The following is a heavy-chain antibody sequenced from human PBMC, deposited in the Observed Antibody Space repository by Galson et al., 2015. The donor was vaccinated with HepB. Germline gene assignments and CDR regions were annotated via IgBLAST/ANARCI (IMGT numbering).Heavy chain of an antibody. CDR2: IYSGGDI. CDR3: ARLQNGWGNYFDY. Sequence: SLRLSCAASGFTVSNNYMSWVRQAPGKGLEWVSVIYSGGDIYYLDSVKGRFTISRDNSKNTLYLQMNSLRAEDTAVYYCARLQNGWGNYFDYWGQGTLVTVSS. CDR1: GFTVSNNY. J-gene: IGHJ4*02. V-gene: IGHV3-66*02. D-gene: IGHD3-16*01.